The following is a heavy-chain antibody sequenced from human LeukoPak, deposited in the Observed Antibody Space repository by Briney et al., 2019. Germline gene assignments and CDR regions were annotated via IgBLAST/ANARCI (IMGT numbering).Heavy chain of an antibody. Sequence: SETLSLTCTVSGGSISSYYWSWIRQPPGKGLEWIGYIYYSGSTNYNPSLKSRVTISVDTSKNQFSLKLSSVTAADTAVFYCASLTTADAFDIWGQGTMVTVSS. CDR1: GGSISSYY. J-gene: IGHJ3*02. D-gene: IGHD3-22*01. CDR3: ASLTTADAFDI. CDR2: IYYSGST. V-gene: IGHV4-59*01.